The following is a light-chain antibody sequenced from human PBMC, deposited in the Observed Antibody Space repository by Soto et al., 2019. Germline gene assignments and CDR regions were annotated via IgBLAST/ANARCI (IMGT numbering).Light chain of an antibody. CDR3: HQYGSSITWT. CDR2: AAP. CDR1: QSVTSNY. Sequence: EVVLTQSPGTVSLSPGERATLSCRASQSVTSNYLAWYQQKPGQAPRLLIYAAPSRATGIPDRFSGSGSGTDFTLSISRLEPEDFAVYYCHQYGSSITWTFGQGTKVEIK. V-gene: IGKV3-20*01. J-gene: IGKJ1*01.